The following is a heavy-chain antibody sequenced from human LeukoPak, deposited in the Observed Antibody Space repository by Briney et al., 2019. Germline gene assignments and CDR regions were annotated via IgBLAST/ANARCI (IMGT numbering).Heavy chain of an antibody. V-gene: IGHV4-59*08. Sequence: SETLSLTCTVSGGSISSYYWSWIRQPPGKGLEWIGYIYYSGSTNYNPSLKSRVTISVDTSKNQFSLKLSSVTAADTAVYYCARTYPVYSSGWYGQDAFDIWGQGTMVTVSS. CDR3: ARTYPVYSSGWYGQDAFDI. D-gene: IGHD6-19*01. CDR1: GGSISSYY. J-gene: IGHJ3*02. CDR2: IYYSGST.